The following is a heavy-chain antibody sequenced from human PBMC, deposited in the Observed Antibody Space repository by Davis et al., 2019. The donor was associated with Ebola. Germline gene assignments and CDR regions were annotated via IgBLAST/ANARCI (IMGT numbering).Heavy chain of an antibody. CDR2: IYYSGST. J-gene: IGHJ6*04. Sequence: PGGSLRLSCTVSGGSISSYYWSWIRQPPGKGLEWIGYIYYSGSTNYNPSLKSRVTISVDTSKNQFSLKLSSVTAADTAVYYCARGPPSLGHYDILTGYYARENYYGMDVWGKGTTVTVSS. CDR1: GGSISSYY. D-gene: IGHD3-9*01. V-gene: IGHV4-59*01. CDR3: ARGPPSLGHYDILTGYYARENYYGMDV.